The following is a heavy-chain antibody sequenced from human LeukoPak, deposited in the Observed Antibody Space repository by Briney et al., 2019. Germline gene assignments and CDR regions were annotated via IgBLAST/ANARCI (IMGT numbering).Heavy chain of an antibody. V-gene: IGHV4-34*01. CDR2: INHSGST. D-gene: IGHD5-12*01. Sequence: SETLSLTCAVYGGSFSGYYWSWNRQPPGKGLEWIGEINHSGSTNYNPSLKSRVTISVDTSKNQFSLKLSSVTAADTAVYYCARHSVLGWLRLRSWFDPWGQGTLVTVSS. CDR3: ARHSVLGWLRLRSWFDP. J-gene: IGHJ5*02. CDR1: GGSFSGYY.